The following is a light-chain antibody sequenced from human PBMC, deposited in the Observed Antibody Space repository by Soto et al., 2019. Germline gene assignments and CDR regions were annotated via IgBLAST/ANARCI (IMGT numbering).Light chain of an antibody. Sequence: QSALTQPPSASGSPGQSVTISCTGTSSDVGGYNYVSWYQQHPGKAPKLMIYEVSKRPSGVPDRFSGSKSDNTASLTVSGLQAEDEADYYCSSYVVSYSWVFGGGTKVTVL. V-gene: IGLV2-8*01. CDR1: SSDVGGYNY. CDR3: SSYVVSYSWV. J-gene: IGLJ3*02. CDR2: EVS.